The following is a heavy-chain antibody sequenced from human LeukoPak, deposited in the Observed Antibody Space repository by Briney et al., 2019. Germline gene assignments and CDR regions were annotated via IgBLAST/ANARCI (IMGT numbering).Heavy chain of an antibody. Sequence: ASVKVSCKASGGTFSSYAISWVRQAPGQGLEWMGRIIPILGTANYAQKFQGRVTITADKSTSTAYMELSSLRSEDTAVYYCARSYSNYDYYYYYMDVWGKGTTVTVSS. V-gene: IGHV1-69*04. CDR2: IIPILGTA. CDR3: ARSYSNYDYYYYYMDV. D-gene: IGHD4-11*01. CDR1: GGTFSSYA. J-gene: IGHJ6*03.